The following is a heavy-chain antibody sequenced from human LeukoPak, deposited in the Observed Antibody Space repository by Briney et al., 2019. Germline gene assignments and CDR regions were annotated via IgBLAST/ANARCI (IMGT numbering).Heavy chain of an antibody. CDR3: VKTMVTFGRLILTDAFDI. CDR2: INTDGGST. V-gene: IGHV3-64D*06. CDR1: GFTFNNYS. Sequence: GGSLRLSCAASGFTFNNYSLHWVRQAPGKGLEYVSGINTDGGSTYYADSVRVRFTISRDNSKNTLYLQMSSLRPEDTAVYYCVKTMVTFGRLILTDAFDIWGQGTMVTVSS. J-gene: IGHJ3*02. D-gene: IGHD3-16*01.